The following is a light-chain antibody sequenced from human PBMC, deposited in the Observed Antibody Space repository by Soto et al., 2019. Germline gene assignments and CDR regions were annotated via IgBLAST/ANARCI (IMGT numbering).Light chain of an antibody. CDR2: GAS. J-gene: IGKJ1*01. V-gene: IGKV3-20*01. CDR3: HQYDSWT. Sequence: EIVLTQSPGTLSLSPGERATLSCRASQSVDSNYLAWYQQKPGQAPRLLIYGASSRATGIPDRFSGSGSGTDFTLTISRLEPEDFAVYYCHQYDSWTFGQGTKVDIK. CDR1: QSVDSNY.